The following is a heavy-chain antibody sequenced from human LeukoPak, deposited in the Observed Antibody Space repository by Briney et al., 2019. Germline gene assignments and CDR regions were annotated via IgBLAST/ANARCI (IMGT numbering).Heavy chain of an antibody. J-gene: IGHJ4*02. Sequence: GASVKVSCKASGYTFTSYGISWVRQAPGQGLEWMGWISTFNGNTNYPQKFQSRVTMTTDTSTTTAYMELRSLRSDDTTVYHCAISAGGGNWYQTFDYWGQGTLATVSS. V-gene: IGHV1-18*01. CDR3: AISAGGGNWYQTFDY. D-gene: IGHD6-13*01. CDR2: ISTFNGNT. CDR1: GYTFTSYG.